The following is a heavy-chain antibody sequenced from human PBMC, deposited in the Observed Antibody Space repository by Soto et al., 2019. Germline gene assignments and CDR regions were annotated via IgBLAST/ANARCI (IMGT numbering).Heavy chain of an antibody. Sequence: SVKVSCKASGGTFSSYAISWVRQAPGQGLEWMGGIIPIFGTANYAQKFQGRVTITADESTSTAYMGLSSLRSEDTAVYYCARDVGSPSGPGFFDYWGQGTLVTVSS. V-gene: IGHV1-69*13. D-gene: IGHD1-26*01. CDR2: IIPIFGTA. J-gene: IGHJ4*02. CDR1: GGTFSSYA. CDR3: ARDVGSPSGPGFFDY.